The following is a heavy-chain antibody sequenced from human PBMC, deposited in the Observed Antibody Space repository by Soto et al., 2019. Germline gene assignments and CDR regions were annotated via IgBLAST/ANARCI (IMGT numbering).Heavy chain of an antibody. V-gene: IGHV3-53*01. D-gene: IGHD3-9*01. CDR3: ARDREPDGIWTSDS. Sequence: GGSLRLSCAAFGFTLDKYTMGWVRQAPGKGLEWVAESFSSGGTQYADSVKGRFTISRDNSRNMVFLQMNGLRVEDTALYYCARDREPDGIWTSDSWGQGALVTVSS. J-gene: IGHJ4*02. CDR1: GFTLDKYT. CDR2: SFSSGGT.